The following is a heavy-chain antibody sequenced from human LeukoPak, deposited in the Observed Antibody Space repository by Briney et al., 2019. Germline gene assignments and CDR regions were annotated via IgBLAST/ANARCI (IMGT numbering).Heavy chain of an antibody. J-gene: IGHJ4*02. CDR2: IYSGGST. CDR1: GFTVGSNY. Sequence: GGSLRLSCAASGFTVGSNYMSWVRQAPGKGLEWVSVIYSGGSTYYADSVKGRFTISRDNSKNTLYLQMNSLRAEDTAVYYCARVGGGYDFDYWGQGTLVTVSS. CDR3: ARVGGGYDFDY. V-gene: IGHV3-53*01. D-gene: IGHD3-16*01.